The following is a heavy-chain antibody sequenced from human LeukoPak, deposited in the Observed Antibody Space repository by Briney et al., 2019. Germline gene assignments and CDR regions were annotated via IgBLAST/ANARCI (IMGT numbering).Heavy chain of an antibody. V-gene: IGHV3-30*03. CDR3: ARSAGFGERNYYYGMDV. J-gene: IGHJ6*02. CDR1: GFTFSSYG. D-gene: IGHD3-10*01. Sequence: GGSLRLSCAASGFTFSSYGMHWVRQAPGKGLEWVAVISYDGSNKYYADSVKGRFTISRDNSKNTLYLQMNSLRAEDTAVYYCARSAGFGERNYYYGMDVWGQGTTVTVSS. CDR2: ISYDGSNK.